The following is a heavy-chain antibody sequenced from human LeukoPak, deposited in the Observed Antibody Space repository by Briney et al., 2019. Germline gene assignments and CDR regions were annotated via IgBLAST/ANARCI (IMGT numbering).Heavy chain of an antibody. D-gene: IGHD5-12*01. CDR3: ARAARYSGYGMDV. V-gene: IGHV4-34*01. Sequence: SETLSLTCAVYGGSFSGYYWSWIRQPPGKGLEGIGEINHSGTTTYNPSLKSRVTISVHTSKNQFSLKLSSVTAADTAVYYCARAARYSGYGMDVWGQGTTVTVSS. CDR1: GGSFSGYY. J-gene: IGHJ6*02. CDR2: INHSGTT.